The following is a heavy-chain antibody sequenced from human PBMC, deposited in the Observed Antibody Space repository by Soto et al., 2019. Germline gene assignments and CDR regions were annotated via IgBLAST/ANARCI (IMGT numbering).Heavy chain of an antibody. Sequence: SETLSLTCPVYAGSFSSYYWNWVRQPPGKGLELIGEVTPSGRSNSNPTLQTRVTISKDTSKNQFSLEVRTVAAADPALTYCTTSGRRWPDSFDVWGQGAMVT. D-gene: IGHD2-15*01. CDR1: AGSFSSYY. J-gene: IGHJ3*01. CDR3: TTSGRRWPDSFDV. V-gene: IGHV4-34*01. CDR2: VTPSGRS.